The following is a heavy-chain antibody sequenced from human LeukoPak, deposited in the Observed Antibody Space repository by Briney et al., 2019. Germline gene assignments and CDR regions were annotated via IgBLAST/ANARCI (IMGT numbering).Heavy chain of an antibody. D-gene: IGHD5-12*01. Sequence: SETLSLTCTVSGYSISSGYYWAWIRQPLGKGLEWIGSIYHSGSTYYNPSLKSRVTISVDTSQNQFSLKLSSVTAADTAVYYCARDGYSGSDALWGQGTLVTVSS. CDR3: ARDGYSGSDAL. V-gene: IGHV4-38-2*02. CDR2: IYHSGST. J-gene: IGHJ4*02. CDR1: GYSISSGYY.